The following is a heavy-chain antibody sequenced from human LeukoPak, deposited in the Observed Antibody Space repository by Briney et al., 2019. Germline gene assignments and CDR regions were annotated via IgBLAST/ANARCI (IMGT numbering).Heavy chain of an antibody. V-gene: IGHV3-30-3*01. D-gene: IGHD3-10*01. CDR3: ARVSVYDAFDI. Sequence: GRALRLSCAASGFTFSSYAMHWVRQAPGKGLEWVAVISYDGSNKYYADSVKGRFTISRDNSKHMLYLQMNSLRAENTAVYYCARVSVYDAFDIWGRGTMVTVSS. CDR2: ISYDGSNK. J-gene: IGHJ3*02. CDR1: GFTFSSYA.